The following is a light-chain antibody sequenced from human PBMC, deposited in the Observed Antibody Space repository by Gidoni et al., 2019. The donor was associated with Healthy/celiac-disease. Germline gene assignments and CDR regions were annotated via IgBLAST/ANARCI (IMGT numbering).Light chain of an antibody. CDR2: EVR. J-gene: IGLJ2*01. Sequence: QSALTQPASVSGSPGQSITISCTGTSSDVGGYNYVSLYQQPPGTAPNLMIYEVRNRPSGVSNRFSGSKSGNTASLTISGLQAEDEADYYCSSYTSSSVVFGGGTKLTVL. CDR1: SSDVGGYNY. V-gene: IGLV2-14*01. CDR3: SSYTSSSVV.